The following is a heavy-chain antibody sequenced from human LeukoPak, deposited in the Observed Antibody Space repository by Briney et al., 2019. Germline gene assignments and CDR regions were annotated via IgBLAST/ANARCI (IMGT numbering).Heavy chain of an antibody. CDR3: AREGEYYAESGNLIDAADV. D-gene: IGHD3-10*01. CDR2: INPRGGST. V-gene: IGHV1-46*01. J-gene: IGHJ3*01. CDR1: GYTFTSHF. Sequence: GASVKVSCKASGYTFTSHFMHWVRQAPGQGLEWMGIINPRGGSTSYTQKFQGRVTMTRDTSTSTVYMEMSSLTSEDTAMYYCAREGEYYAESGNLIDAADVWGQGTMVIVSA.